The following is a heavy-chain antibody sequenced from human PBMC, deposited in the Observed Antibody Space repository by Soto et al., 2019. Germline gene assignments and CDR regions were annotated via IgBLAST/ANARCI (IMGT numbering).Heavy chain of an antibody. D-gene: IGHD3-22*01. CDR3: AKEDDSSGYSRFAPAFDY. CDR2: ISYDGSNK. J-gene: IGHJ4*02. V-gene: IGHV3-30*18. CDR1: GFTFSSYG. Sequence: QVQLVESGGGVVQPGRSLRLSCAASGFTFSSYGMHWVRQAPGKGLEWVAVISYDGSNKYYADSVKGRFTISRDNSKNTLYLQMNSLRAEDTAVYYCAKEDDSSGYSRFAPAFDYWGQGTLVTVSS.